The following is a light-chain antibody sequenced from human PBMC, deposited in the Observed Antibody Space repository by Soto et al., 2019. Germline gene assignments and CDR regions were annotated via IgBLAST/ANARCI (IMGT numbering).Light chain of an antibody. V-gene: IGKV3-15*01. CDR3: QQYDSWPPSYT. CDR1: QSVGSY. J-gene: IGKJ2*01. Sequence: EIVMTQSPATLSVSLGDRATLSCRASQSVGSYLAWYQQKPGQAPRPLIYGASTRATGSPARFSGSGSETDFTLTISSLQSEDFAVYYCQQYDSWPPSYTFGQGTKLEIK. CDR2: GAS.